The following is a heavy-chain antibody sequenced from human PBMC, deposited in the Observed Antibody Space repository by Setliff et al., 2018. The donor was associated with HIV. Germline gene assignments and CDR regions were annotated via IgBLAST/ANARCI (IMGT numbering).Heavy chain of an antibody. CDR1: GFTFSSYE. J-gene: IGHJ2*01. CDR2: ISSSGSTI. D-gene: IGHD4-4*01. Sequence: GGSLRLSCAASGFTFSSYEMNWVRQAPGKGLEWVSYISSSGSTIYYADSVKGRFTISRDNAKNSLYLQMNSLIAEDTAVYYCAGEDYNNYWEYWYFDLWGRGTLVTVSS. CDR3: AGEDYNNYWEYWYFDL. V-gene: IGHV3-48*03.